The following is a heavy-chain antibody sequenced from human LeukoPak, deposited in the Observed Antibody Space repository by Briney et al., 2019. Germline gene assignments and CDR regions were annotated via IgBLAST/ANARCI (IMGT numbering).Heavy chain of an antibody. V-gene: IGHV3-9*01. D-gene: IGHD2-2*01. CDR3: AKDIVVVPAAMGLDH. Sequence: GGSLRLSCAASGFTFDDYAMHRVRQAPRKGLEWVSGISWNSGSIGYADSVKGRFTISRDNAKNSLYLQMNSLRAEDTALYYCAKDIVVVPAAMGLDHWGQGTLVTVSS. CDR1: GFTFDDYA. J-gene: IGHJ4*02. CDR2: ISWNSGSI.